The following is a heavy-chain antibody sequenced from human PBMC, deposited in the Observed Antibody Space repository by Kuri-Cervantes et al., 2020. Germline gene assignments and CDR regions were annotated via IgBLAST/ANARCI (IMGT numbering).Heavy chain of an antibody. Sequence: SGPTLVKPTQTLTLTCTFSGFSLSTSGVGVGWIRQPPGKALEWLALIYWDDDKRYSPSLKSRFTITKDTSKNQVVLTMTNMDPVDTATYYCAHSQAVINFGAFDIWGQGTMVTVSS. J-gene: IGHJ3*02. V-gene: IGHV2-5*02. D-gene: IGHD3-10*01. CDR2: IYWDDDK. CDR1: GFSLSTSGVG. CDR3: AHSQAVINFGAFDI.